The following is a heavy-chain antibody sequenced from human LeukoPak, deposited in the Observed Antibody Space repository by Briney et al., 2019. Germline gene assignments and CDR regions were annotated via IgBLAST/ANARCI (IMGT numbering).Heavy chain of an antibody. J-gene: IGHJ1*01. Sequence: GGSLSLSCAASGFTFSNYGMHWVRQAPGKGLEWVAFIRNDDGSNKYYADSVKGRFTISRDNSKNTVQLQRNSLRVEDTAVYYCAKDEAQYFQHWGQGTLVTVSA. CDR2: IRNDDGSNK. V-gene: IGHV3-30*02. CDR1: GFTFSNYG. CDR3: AKDEAQYFQH.